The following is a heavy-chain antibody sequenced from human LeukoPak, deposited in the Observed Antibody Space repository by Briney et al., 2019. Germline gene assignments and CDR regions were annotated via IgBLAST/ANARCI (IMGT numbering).Heavy chain of an antibody. CDR1: GFTFTTYW. CDR3: ARDRVHRAGYYYDSSGYPDY. CDR2: INQDGTEK. D-gene: IGHD3-22*01. Sequence: GGSLRLSCAASGFTFTTYWMTWVRQAPGKGLEWVANINQDGTEKYYVDSVKGRFTISRDNAKNSLYLQMNSLRAEDTAVYYCARDRVHRAGYYYDSSGYPDYWGQGTLVTVST. V-gene: IGHV3-7*01. J-gene: IGHJ4*02.